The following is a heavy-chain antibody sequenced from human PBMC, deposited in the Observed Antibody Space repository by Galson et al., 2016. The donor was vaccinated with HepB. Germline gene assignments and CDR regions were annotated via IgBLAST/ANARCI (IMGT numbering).Heavy chain of an antibody. CDR1: GFSFSTYW. CDR3: ARDIGSGSFHMGYCCYGMDV. Sequence: SLRLSCAASGFSFSTYWMSWVRQAPGKGLEWVANIKQDGSEKYFVASVKGRFTISRDNAKNSLYLQMTSLGVEDTAVYYCARDIGSGSFHMGYCCYGMDVWGQGTTVTDSS. D-gene: IGHD3-10*01. CDR2: IKQDGSEK. J-gene: IGHJ6*02. V-gene: IGHV3-7*03.